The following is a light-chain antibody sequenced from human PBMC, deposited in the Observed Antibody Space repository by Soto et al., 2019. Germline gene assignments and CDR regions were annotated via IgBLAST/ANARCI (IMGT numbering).Light chain of an antibody. CDR3: QQYNGYWT. Sequence: DIQMTQSPSTLSASAGDRVTITCRASQSISGSLAWYQQKPGKAPKLLIYEASNLKSGVPSRFSGSGSGTEYTLTSRSLQPDDAASYYCQQYNGYWTFGQGTRVEIK. V-gene: IGKV1-5*03. CDR2: EAS. CDR1: QSISGS. J-gene: IGKJ1*01.